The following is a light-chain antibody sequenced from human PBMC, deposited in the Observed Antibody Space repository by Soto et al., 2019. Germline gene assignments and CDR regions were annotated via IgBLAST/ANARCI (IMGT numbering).Light chain of an antibody. CDR3: SSHTSSSSVV. V-gene: IGLV2-14*01. J-gene: IGLJ2*01. CDR1: SSDVGGYNY. CDR2: DVS. Sequence: QSALTQPASVSGFPGQSITISCTGTSSDVGGYNYVSWYQQHPGKAPKLMIYDVSNRPSGVSNRFSGSKPGNTASLTISGLQAEDEADYFCSSHTSSSSVVFGGGTKLTVI.